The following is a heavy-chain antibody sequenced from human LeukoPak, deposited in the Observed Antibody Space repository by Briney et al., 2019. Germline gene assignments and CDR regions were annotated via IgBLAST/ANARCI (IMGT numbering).Heavy chain of an antibody. CDR2: INHSGST. CDR3: AIRPSTADAFDI. CDR1: GGSISSYNSY. Sequence: SETLSLTCTVSGGSISSYNSYWGWIRQPPGKGLEWIGEINHSGSTNYNPSLKSRVTISVDTSKNQFSLKLSSVTAADTAVYYCAIRPSTADAFDIWGQGTMVTVSS. V-gene: IGHV4-39*07. J-gene: IGHJ3*02.